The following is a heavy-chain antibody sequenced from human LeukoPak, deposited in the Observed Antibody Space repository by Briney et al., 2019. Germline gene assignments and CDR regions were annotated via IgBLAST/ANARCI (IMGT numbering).Heavy chain of an antibody. V-gene: IGHV3-30*03. CDR3: ARGAEKILSFGEYPSDAFDI. CDR2: ISFDGRKK. Sequence: LSLTCTVSGGSISGSSYYWGWIRQAPGKGLEWVTEISFDGRKKTYVDSVKGRFTISRDSPKNTVYLQMDSLRAEDTAVYYCARGAEKILSFGEYPSDAFDIWGQGTMVSVTS. J-gene: IGHJ3*02. CDR1: GGSISGSSYY. D-gene: IGHD3-10*01.